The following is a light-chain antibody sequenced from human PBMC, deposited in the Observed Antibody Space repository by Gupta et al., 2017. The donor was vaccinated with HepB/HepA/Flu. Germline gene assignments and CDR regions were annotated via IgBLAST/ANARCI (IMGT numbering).Light chain of an antibody. V-gene: IGKV1-8*01. CDR1: QDVRNF. Sequence: AIRMTQSPSSFSASPGDTVTITCRASQDVRNFLAWYQQKAGKAPKLLIYGISTLKTGVPSRFSGSGSGTDFTLTISRLQSEDFASYYCQQYNDYPLTFGGGTTVEIK. CDR3: QQYNDYPLT. J-gene: IGKJ4*01. CDR2: GIS.